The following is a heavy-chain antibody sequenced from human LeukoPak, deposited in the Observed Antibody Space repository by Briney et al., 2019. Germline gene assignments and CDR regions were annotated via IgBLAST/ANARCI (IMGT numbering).Heavy chain of an antibody. CDR3: AKDMPGGSGYYQQEYYFDY. D-gene: IGHD3-22*01. CDR1: GFTFDDYA. J-gene: IGHJ4*02. V-gene: IGHV3-9*01. Sequence: GRSLRLSCAASGFTFDDYAMHWVRQAPGKGLEWVSGISWNSGSIGYADSVKGRFTISRDNAKNSLYLQMNSLRAEDTALYYCAKDMPGGSGYYQQEYYFDYWGQGTLVTVSS. CDR2: ISWNSGSI.